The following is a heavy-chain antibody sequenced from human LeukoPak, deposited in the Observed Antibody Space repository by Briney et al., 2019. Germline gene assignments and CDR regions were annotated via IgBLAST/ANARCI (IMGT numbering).Heavy chain of an antibody. CDR2: MNPNSGNT. J-gene: IGHJ4*02. D-gene: IGHD2-21*01. V-gene: IGHV1-8*01. CDR1: RYTFTSYD. CDR3: ARGQLRGSETALFD. Sequence: AASVKVSCKASRYTFTSYDINWVRQATGQGLEWMGWMNPNSGNTGYAQKFQGRVTMTRNTSISTAYMELSSLRSEGTAVYYCARGQLRGSETALFDWGQGTLVTVSS.